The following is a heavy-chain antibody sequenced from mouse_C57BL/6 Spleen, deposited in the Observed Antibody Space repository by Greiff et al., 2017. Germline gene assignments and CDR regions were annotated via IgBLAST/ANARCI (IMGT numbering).Heavy chain of an antibody. J-gene: IGHJ3*01. D-gene: IGHD1-2*01. CDR1: GYTFTSYW. CDR3: ANIPNYYGQRRGLAY. Sequence: QVQLQQPGTELVKPGASVKLSCKASGYTFTSYWMHWVKQRPGQGLEWIGNINPSNGGTNYNEKFKSKATLTVDKSSSTAYMQLSSLTSEDSAVYYCANIPNYYGQRRGLAYWGQGTLVTVSA. V-gene: IGHV1-53*01. CDR2: INPSNGGT.